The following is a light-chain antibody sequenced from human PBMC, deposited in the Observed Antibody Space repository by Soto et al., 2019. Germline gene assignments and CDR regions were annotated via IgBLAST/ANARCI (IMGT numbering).Light chain of an antibody. Sequence: QSALTQPRSVSGSPGRSVTISCTGTSSDVGGYNYVSWYQQHPDKAPKLVIYDVNGRPSGVPDRFSGSKSGNTASLTISGVQAEDEADYYCCSYAGGSLIFGGGTKVTVL. CDR1: SSDVGGYNY. CDR3: CSYAGGSLI. CDR2: DVN. J-gene: IGLJ2*01. V-gene: IGLV2-11*01.